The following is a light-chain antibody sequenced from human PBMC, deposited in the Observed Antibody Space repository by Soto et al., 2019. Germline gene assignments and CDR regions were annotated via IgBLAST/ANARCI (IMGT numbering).Light chain of an antibody. CDR2: NNN. CDR1: SSNIGTNT. CDR3: AAWDDGLNGVL. J-gene: IGLJ2*01. V-gene: IGLV1-44*01. Sequence: QSVLTQPPSASATPGQRVTISCSGSSSNIGTNTVNWYQKLPGTAPKLLIYNNNDRPPGVPDRFSGSKSGTSASLAISGLQPDDEADYYCAAWDDGLNGVLFGGGTKLTVL.